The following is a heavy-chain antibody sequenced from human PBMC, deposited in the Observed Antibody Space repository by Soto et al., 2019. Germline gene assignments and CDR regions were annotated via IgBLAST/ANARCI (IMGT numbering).Heavy chain of an antibody. D-gene: IGHD6-19*01. CDR1: GFTFSSYG. CDR2: ISYDESNK. Sequence: QAQLVESGGGVVQPGRSLRLSCAASGFTFSSYGMHWVRQAPGKGLEWVAVISYDESNKKYADSVKGRFTISRDNSKNTLYLQMNSLRAEDTAVYFCAKEGGSAYLYYYGMDVWGQGTTVTVSS. V-gene: IGHV3-30*18. CDR3: AKEGGSAYLYYYGMDV. J-gene: IGHJ6*02.